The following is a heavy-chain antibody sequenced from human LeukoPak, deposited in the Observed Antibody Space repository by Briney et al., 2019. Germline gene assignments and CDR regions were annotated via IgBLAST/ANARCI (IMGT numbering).Heavy chain of an antibody. V-gene: IGHV3-30*04. CDR3: ARGVIVVVPAATFWFDP. CDR1: ASTFSRSY. D-gene: IGHD2-2*01. J-gene: IGHJ5*02. Sequence: QSGGSLRLSCAASASTFSRSYMGWVRQAPGKGLEWVAVISYDGSNKYYADSVKGRFTISRDNSKNTLYLQMNSLRAEDTAVYYCARGVIVVVPAATFWFDPWGQGTLVTVPS. CDR2: ISYDGSNK.